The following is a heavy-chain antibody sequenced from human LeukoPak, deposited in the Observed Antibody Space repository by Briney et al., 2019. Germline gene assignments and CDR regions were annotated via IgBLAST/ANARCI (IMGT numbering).Heavy chain of an antibody. CDR3: ARDSVPAVVYGYDPTFDY. D-gene: IGHD5-12*01. CDR1: GGTFSSYA. J-gene: IGHJ4*02. V-gene: IGHV1-69*13. Sequence: SVKVSCKASGGTFSSYAISWVRQAPGQGLEWMAGIIPIFGTANYAQKFQGRVTITADESTSTAYMELSSLRSEDTAVYYCARDSVPAVVYGYDPTFDYWGQGTLVTVSS. CDR2: IIPIFGTA.